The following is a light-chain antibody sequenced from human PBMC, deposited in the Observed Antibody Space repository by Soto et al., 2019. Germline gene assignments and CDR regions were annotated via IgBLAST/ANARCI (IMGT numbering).Light chain of an antibody. CDR3: CSYTVSGTYV. CDR1: SSDIGGYNA. Sequence: QSALTQPASVSGSPGQTITISCTGTSSDIGGYNAVSWYQHHPGKAPKLIIYEVTHRPSGVSDRFSASKSGNTASLTISGLQAEDEADYYCCSYTVSGTYVFGTGTKVTVL. J-gene: IGLJ1*01. V-gene: IGLV2-14*01. CDR2: EVT.